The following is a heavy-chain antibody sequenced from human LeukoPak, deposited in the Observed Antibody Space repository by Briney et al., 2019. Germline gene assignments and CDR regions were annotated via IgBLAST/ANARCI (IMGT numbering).Heavy chain of an antibody. D-gene: IGHD3-22*01. V-gene: IGHV3-23*01. CDR3: ARGGYYDSSGYLVGFDY. CDR2: ISGSGGGT. CDR1: GFTFSNYW. Sequence: PGGSLRLSCAASGFTFSNYWMTWVRQAPGKGLEWVSTISGSGGGTYYADSVKGRFTISRDNSKNTLYLQMNSLRAEDTAVYYCARGGYYDSSGYLVGFDYWGQGTLVTVSS. J-gene: IGHJ4*02.